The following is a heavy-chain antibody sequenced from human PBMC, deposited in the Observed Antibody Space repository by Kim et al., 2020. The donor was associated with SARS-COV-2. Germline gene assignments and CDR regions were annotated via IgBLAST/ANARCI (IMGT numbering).Heavy chain of an antibody. J-gene: IGHJ6*02. CDR2: GST. CDR3: ARAGGGMDV. Sequence: GSTSYAQKFQGRVTMTRDTSTSTVYMELSSLRSEDTAVYYCARAGGGMDVWGQGTTVTVSS. V-gene: IGHV1-46*01.